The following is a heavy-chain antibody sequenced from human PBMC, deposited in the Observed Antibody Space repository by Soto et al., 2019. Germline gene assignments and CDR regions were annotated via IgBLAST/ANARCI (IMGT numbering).Heavy chain of an antibody. V-gene: IGHV4-61*01. J-gene: IGHJ6*02. CDR2: IYYSGST. Sequence: PSETLSLTCTVSGGSASSGSYYWSWIRQPPGKGLEWIGYIYYSGSTNYNPSLKNRVTISVDTSKNQFSLKLSSVTAADTAVYYCARDHVLLWFGELFDYYYYGMDVWGQGTTVT. D-gene: IGHD3-10*01. CDR1: GGSASSGSYY. CDR3: ARDHVLLWFGELFDYYYYGMDV.